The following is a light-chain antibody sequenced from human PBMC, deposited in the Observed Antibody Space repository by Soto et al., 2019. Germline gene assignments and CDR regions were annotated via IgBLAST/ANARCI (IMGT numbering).Light chain of an antibody. V-gene: IGKV3D-7*01. CDR2: GAS. J-gene: IGKJ4*02. Sequence: PGARVDLACTDCPGVSSISLAWYEQKPGQAPRLLIYGASTSATSIPARFSGSGSGTDFTLTISSLQPEDSAVYYCQQDSNLRGGFGRGTKVEIK. CDR3: QQDSNLRGG. CDR1: PGVSSIS.